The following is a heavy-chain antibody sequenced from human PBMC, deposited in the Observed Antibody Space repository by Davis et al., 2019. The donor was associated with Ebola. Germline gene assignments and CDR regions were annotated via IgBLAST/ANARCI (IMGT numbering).Heavy chain of an antibody. CDR2: IRYDASNT. J-gene: IGHJ6*04. D-gene: IGHD5-24*01. V-gene: IGHV3-30*02. CDR1: GFRLSTYG. CDR3: ARDERRWLRYGMDV. Sequence: GGSLRLSCAASGFRLSTYGMHWVRQAPGKGLEWVSFIRYDASNTYYADSVKGRFTISRDSSKKTLYLEMNGLRPEDTAVYYCARDERRWLRYGMDVWGKGTTVTVSS.